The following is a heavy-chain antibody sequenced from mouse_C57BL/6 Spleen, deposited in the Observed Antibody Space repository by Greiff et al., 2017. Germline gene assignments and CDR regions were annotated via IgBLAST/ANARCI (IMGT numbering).Heavy chain of an antibody. CDR1: GYAFSSSW. CDR3: ARGDDYDPWFAY. D-gene: IGHD2-4*01. Sequence: QVHVKQSGPELVKPGASVKISCKASGYAFSSSWMNWVKQRPGKGLEWIGRIYPGDGDTNYNGKFKGKATLTADKSSSTAYMQLSSLTSEDSAVYFCARGDDYDPWFAYWGQGTLVTVSA. CDR2: IYPGDGDT. V-gene: IGHV1-82*01. J-gene: IGHJ3*01.